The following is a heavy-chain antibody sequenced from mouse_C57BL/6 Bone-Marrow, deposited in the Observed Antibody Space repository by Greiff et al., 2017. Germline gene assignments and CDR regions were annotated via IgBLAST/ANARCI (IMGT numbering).Heavy chain of an antibody. CDR3: TRRLITTVVAFYYFDY. CDR2: INPNNGGT. Sequence: VQLQQSGPELVKPGASVKIPCTASGYTFTDYNMDWVKQSHGKSLEWIGDINPNNGGTIYNQKFKGKATLTVDKSSSTAYMELRSLTSEDTAVYYCTRRLITTVVAFYYFDYWGQGTTLTVSS. J-gene: IGHJ2*01. V-gene: IGHV1-18*01. CDR1: GYTFTDYN. D-gene: IGHD1-1*01.